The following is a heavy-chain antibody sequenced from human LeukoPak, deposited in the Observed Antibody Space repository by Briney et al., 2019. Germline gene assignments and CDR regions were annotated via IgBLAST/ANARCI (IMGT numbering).Heavy chain of an antibody. D-gene: IGHD3-22*01. Sequence: GGSLRLSCAVSGLTLSNYGMTWVRQAPGKGLEWVAGISDTGGRTNYADSVKGRFTISRDNPKNTLYLQMNSLRAEDTAVYFCAKRGVVIRVILVGFHKEAYYFDCWGQGALVTVSS. J-gene: IGHJ4*02. CDR2: ISDTGGRT. V-gene: IGHV3-23*01. CDR3: AKRGVVIRVILVGFHKEAYYFDC. CDR1: GLTLSNYG.